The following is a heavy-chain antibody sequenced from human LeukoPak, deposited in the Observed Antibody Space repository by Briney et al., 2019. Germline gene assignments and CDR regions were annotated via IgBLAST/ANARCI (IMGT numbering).Heavy chain of an antibody. D-gene: IGHD2-2*01. Sequence: GGSLRLSCAASGFTFSSYWISWVRQAPGKGLEWVANIKQDGSEKYYVDSVKGRFTISRDNAKNSLYLQMNSLRAEDTAVYYCARDHKGVVFDYWGQGTLVTVSS. CDR1: GFTFSSYW. CDR3: ARDHKGVVFDY. CDR2: IKQDGSEK. V-gene: IGHV3-7*01. J-gene: IGHJ4*02.